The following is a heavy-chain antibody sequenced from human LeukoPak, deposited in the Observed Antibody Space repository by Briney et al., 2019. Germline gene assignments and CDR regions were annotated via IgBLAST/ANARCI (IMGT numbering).Heavy chain of an antibody. Sequence: GGSLRLSCAASGFTFSDYYMTWIRQAPGKGLEWVSYISRSGNTIYYADSLKGRFTISRDNAKTSLYLQTNSLRAEDTAVYYCARGYYYDTSGYGSIFDYWGQGTLVTVSS. J-gene: IGHJ4*02. D-gene: IGHD3-22*01. CDR1: GFTFSDYY. V-gene: IGHV3-11*01. CDR3: ARGYYYDTSGYGSIFDY. CDR2: ISRSGNTI.